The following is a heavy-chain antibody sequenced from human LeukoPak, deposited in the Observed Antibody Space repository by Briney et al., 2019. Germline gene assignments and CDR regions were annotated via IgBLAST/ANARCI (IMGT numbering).Heavy chain of an antibody. CDR2: ISAYNGNT. D-gene: IGHD2-15*01. CDR1: GYTFSVYY. J-gene: IGHJ5*02. V-gene: IGHV1-18*04. Sequence: ASVKVSCKASGYTFSVYYIHWLRQAPGQGLEWMGWISAYNGNTNYAQKLQGRVTMTTDTSTSTAYMELRSLRSDDTAVYYCARRVVAATYNWFDPWGQGTLVTVSS. CDR3: ARRVVAATYNWFDP.